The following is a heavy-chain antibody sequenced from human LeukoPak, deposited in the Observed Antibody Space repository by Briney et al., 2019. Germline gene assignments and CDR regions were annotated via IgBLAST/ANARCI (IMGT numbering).Heavy chain of an antibody. Sequence: SETLSVTCTVSGGSIRGYYWSWIRQSPGKALEWIGYIFTGGTTQHNPSLQSRVSMSVDTSKNQISLKLSAVTAADTALYYCTRLRGDVRGLIRWFDPWGQGVLVTVSP. V-gene: IGHV4-59*01. D-gene: IGHD3-10*01. J-gene: IGHJ5*02. CDR2: IFTGGTT. CDR3: TRLRGDVRGLIRWFDP. CDR1: GGSIRGYY.